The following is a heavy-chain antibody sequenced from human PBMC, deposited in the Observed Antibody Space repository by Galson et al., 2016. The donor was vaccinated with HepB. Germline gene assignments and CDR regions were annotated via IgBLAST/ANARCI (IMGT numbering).Heavy chain of an antibody. Sequence: SLRLSCAASGFTFSSYAMSWVRQAPGKGLEWVSVISGSGGTTHYADSVKGRFTISRDNSKNTLYVQMNSLTAGDTAISYCAKVFLAGAADAYDIWGQGTMVSVSS. J-gene: IGHJ3*02. CDR1: GFTFSSYA. D-gene: IGHD4/OR15-4a*01. CDR2: ISGSGGTT. V-gene: IGHV3-23*01. CDR3: AKVFLAGAADAYDI.